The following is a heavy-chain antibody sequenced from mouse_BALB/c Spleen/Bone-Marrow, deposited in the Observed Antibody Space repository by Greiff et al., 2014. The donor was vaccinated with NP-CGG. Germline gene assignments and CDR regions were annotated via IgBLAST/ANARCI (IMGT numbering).Heavy chain of an antibody. CDR2: IWGGGIT. Sequence: VKLQESGPGLVAPSQSLSITCTVSGFSLTDYGVSWIRQPPGKGLEWLGVIWGGGITYYNSTLKSRLSISKDSSKSQVFLKMNSLQTDDTATYYCAKHDTTVVVDYWGQGTTLTVSS. CDR1: GFSLTDYG. J-gene: IGHJ2*01. D-gene: IGHD1-1*01. CDR3: AKHDTTVVVDY. V-gene: IGHV2-6-5*01.